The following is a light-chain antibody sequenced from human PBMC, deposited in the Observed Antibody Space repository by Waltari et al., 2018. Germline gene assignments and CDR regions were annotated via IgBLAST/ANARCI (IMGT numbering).Light chain of an antibody. CDR1: KSLLHTNGYKY. CDR3: MQTLQTPLT. Sequence: DIVMTQSPLYLPFTPGEPASISCRSSKSLLHTNGYKYMDWYMQKTGQSAQLLIYLGSNRASGVPDRFSGSGSSTDFTLIISRVEAEYVGVYYCMQTLQTPLTFGQGTKLEIK. V-gene: IGKV2-28*01. J-gene: IGKJ2*01. CDR2: LGS.